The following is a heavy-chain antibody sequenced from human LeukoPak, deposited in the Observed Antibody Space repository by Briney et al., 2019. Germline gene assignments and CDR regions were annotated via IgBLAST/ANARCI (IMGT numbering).Heavy chain of an antibody. Sequence: EASVKVSCKASGYTFTGYYMHWVRQAPGQGLEWMGWINPNSGGTNYAQEFQGRVTMTRDTSISTAYMELSRLRSDDTAVYYCARGPGYSSSWGQGTLVTVSS. CDR1: GYTFTGYY. CDR3: ARGPGYSSS. J-gene: IGHJ4*02. D-gene: IGHD6-19*01. CDR2: INPNSGGT. V-gene: IGHV1-2*02.